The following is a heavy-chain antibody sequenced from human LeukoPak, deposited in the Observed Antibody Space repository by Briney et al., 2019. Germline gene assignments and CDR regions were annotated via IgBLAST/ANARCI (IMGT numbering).Heavy chain of an antibody. J-gene: IGHJ4*02. CDR3: ARGSSGARFDY. V-gene: IGHV4-4*07. Sequence: SETLSLTCTVSGDSISSYYWSWIRQPAGKGLEWIGRIYTGGSSNYNPSLKSRVTMSVDTSKNQFSLMLTSVTAADTAVYYCARGSSGARFDYWGQGTLVTVSS. CDR2: IYTGGSS. CDR1: GDSISSYY. D-gene: IGHD2-15*01.